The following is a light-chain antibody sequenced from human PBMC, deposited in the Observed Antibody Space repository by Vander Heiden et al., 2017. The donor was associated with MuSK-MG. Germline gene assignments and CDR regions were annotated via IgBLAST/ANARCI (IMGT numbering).Light chain of an antibody. CDR3: QQDYNTPRT. CDR2: WAS. V-gene: IGKV4-1*01. CDR1: QSVLYSSNNKNY. Sequence: DIVMTQSPDSLAVSLGERATINCKSSQSVLYSSNNKNYLAWYQQKPGQPPKLLIYWASTRESGVPDRFSGSGSGTDFTLTISSLQAEDVAVYYCQQDYNTPRTFGQWTKVXIK. J-gene: IGKJ1*01.